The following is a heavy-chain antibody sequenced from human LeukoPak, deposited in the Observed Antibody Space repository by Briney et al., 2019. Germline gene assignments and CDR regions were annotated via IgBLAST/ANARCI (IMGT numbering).Heavy chain of an antibody. D-gene: IGHD3-16*01. J-gene: IGHJ4*02. V-gene: IGHV3-7*04. CDR1: GFTFTTYW. CDR2: INQDGSVK. Sequence: GGSLRLSCAASGFTFTTYWMSWVRQAPGKGLEWVANINQDGSVKYFVDSVKGRFTISRDTAQNSLFLQMNSLRAEDTAVYYCARWGGGFDYWGQGTLVTVSS. CDR3: ARWGGGFDY.